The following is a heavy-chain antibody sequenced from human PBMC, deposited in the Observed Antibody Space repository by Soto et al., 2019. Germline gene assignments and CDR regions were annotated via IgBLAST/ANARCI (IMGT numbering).Heavy chain of an antibody. CDR2: ISAYNGNT. V-gene: IGHV1-18*04. CDR3: ARDRSSSGWYYYYYGMDV. CDR1: GYTFTSYG. D-gene: IGHD6-19*01. Sequence: QVQLVQSGAEVKKPGASVKVSCKASGYTFTSYGISWVRQAPGQGLEWMGWISAYNGNTNYAQKRQGRATMTTDTSTSTAYMELRSLRSDDTAVYYCARDRSSSGWYYYYYGMDVWGQGTTVTVSS. J-gene: IGHJ6*02.